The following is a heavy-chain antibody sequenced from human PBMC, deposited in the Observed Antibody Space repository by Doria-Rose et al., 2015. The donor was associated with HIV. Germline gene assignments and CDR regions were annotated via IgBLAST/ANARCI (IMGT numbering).Heavy chain of an antibody. CDR2: INVDNGNT. CDR1: GYTFTRYA. V-gene: IGHV1-3*01. Sequence: QVQLVQSGAEVKKPGASVRVSCKASGYTFTRYAMHWVRQAPGQRPEWMGWINVDNGNTEYSQKFQGRLNITRDTSASTAYMELSSLTSDDTAVYYCAKDRVRVVQAATTRDFWGQGTLVTVSS. D-gene: IGHD2-2*01. CDR3: AKDRVRVVQAATTRDF. J-gene: IGHJ4*02.